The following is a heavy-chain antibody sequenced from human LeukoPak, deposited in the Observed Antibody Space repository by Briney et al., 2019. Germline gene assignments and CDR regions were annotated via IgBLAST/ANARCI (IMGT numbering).Heavy chain of an antibody. CDR1: GFSLSSYS. D-gene: IGHD2-8*02. CDR2: ISSSGGKL. CDR3: TRDRLGFTGAFDS. V-gene: IGHV3-48*01. J-gene: IGHJ4*02. Sequence: PGGSLRLSRAASGFSLSSYSMNWVRQAPGKGLEWVSYISSSGGKLYYADSMKGRLTVSRDNAENSLYLQIHSLTAGDTAVYYCTRDRLGFTGAFDSWGQGTLVTVSS.